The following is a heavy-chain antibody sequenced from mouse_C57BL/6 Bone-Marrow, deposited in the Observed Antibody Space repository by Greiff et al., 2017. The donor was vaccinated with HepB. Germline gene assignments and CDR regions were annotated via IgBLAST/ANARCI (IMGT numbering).Heavy chain of an antibody. J-gene: IGHJ3*01. CDR3: ARSGHSNRGFAY. CDR2: IYPRSGNT. CDR1: GYTFTSYG. V-gene: IGHV1-81*01. Sequence: QVQLQQSGAELARPGASVKLSCKASGYTFTSYGISWVKQRTGQGLEWIGEIYPRSGNTYYNEKFKGKATLTADKSSSTAYMELRSLTSEDSAVYFCARSGHSNRGFAYWGQGTLVTVSA. D-gene: IGHD2-5*01.